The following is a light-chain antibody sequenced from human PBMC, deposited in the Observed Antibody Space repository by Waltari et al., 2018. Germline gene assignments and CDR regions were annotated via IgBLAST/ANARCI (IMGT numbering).Light chain of an antibody. CDR3: QHYYNFPWT. Sequence: VIWMTQSPSLLSASPGDRVTITCRMSQGISTYLALYQQKPGRAPDLLIYGASILHSGVPSRFSGSGSGTDFTLTISSLQSEDVATYYCQHYYNFPWTFGQGTKVEIK. CDR1: QGISTY. CDR2: GAS. V-gene: IGKV1D-8*03. J-gene: IGKJ1*01.